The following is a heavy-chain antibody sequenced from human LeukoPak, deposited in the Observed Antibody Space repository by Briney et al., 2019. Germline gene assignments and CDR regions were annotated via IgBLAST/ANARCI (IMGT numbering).Heavy chain of an antibody. CDR1: GFLFSHYT. CDR2: INGSGDAT. CDR3: AKSDCGSDGCKLLNY. J-gene: IGHJ4*02. V-gene: IGHV3-23*01. Sequence: PGGSLRLSCAVSGFLFSHYTMTWVRQGPGKGLEWVSSINGSGDATLYADSVMGRFTISRDNAKITVSLQMNNLRAEDTAVYYCAKSDCGSDGCKLLNYWGQGTLVIASS. D-gene: IGHD3-10*01.